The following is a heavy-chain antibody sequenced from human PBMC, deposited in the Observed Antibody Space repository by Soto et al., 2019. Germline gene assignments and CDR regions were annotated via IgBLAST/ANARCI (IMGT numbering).Heavy chain of an antibody. V-gene: IGHV1-18*01. CDR2: INGYTGNT. J-gene: IGHJ6*02. Sequence: QVQLVQSGAEVKKPGASVKVSYKASGYTFTSYGFSWVRQAPGQGLEWMGWINGYTGNTHYAQKFQGRVTMTTDTSTSTAYMELWTLISDGTAVYYCARSWVTGKGGMDVWGQGTTVTVSS. CDR3: ARSWVTGKGGMDV. D-gene: IGHD3-16*01. CDR1: GYTFTSYG.